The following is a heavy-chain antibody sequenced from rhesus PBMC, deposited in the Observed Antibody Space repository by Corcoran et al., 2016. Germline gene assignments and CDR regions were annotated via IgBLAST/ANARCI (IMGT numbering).Heavy chain of an antibody. CDR1: GFNFSDYY. CDR3: AGWYSSGLGY. V-gene: IGHV3-59*01. D-gene: IGHD6-31*01. J-gene: IGHJ4*01. Sequence: EVQLVESGGGLAKPGGSLRLSCAASGFNFSDYYMHWVRRDSGKGLEWVSRTSSGGGSTWYADSVKGRFTISRENAKNTLYLQMNSLRAEDTAVYYCAGWYSSGLGYGGQGVLVTVSS. CDR2: TSSGGGST.